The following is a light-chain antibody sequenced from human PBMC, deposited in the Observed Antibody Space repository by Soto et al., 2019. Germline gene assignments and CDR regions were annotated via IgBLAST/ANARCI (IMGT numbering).Light chain of an antibody. V-gene: IGLV1-40*01. CDR3: QSYDSSLSGVV. Sequence: QSVLTQPPSVSGAPGQRVTISCTGSSSNIGAGYDVHWYRQRPGTAPKLFIYDNTNRPSGVPDRVSGSKSGTSASLAITGLQAEDEADYYCQSYDSSLSGVVFGGGTKLTVL. J-gene: IGLJ3*02. CDR1: SSNIGAGYD. CDR2: DNT.